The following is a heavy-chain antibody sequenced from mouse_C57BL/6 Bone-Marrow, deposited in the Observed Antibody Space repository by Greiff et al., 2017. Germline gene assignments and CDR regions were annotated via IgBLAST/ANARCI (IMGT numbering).Heavy chain of an antibody. CDR1: GYTFTSYW. J-gene: IGHJ2*01. CDR2: IYPGSGST. CDR3: ARSGDSSGY. Sequence: QVQLQQPGAELVKPGASVKMSCKASGYTFTSYWITWVKQRPGQGLEWIGDIYPGSGSTNYNEKFKSKATLTVDTSSSTAYMQLSSLTSADAAVYYCARSGDSSGYWGQGTTLTVSS. V-gene: IGHV1-55*01. D-gene: IGHD3-2*02.